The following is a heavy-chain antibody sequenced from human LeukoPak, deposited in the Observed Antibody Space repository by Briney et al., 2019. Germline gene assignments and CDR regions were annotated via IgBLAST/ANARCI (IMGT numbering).Heavy chain of an antibody. CDR2: IIPIFGTA. Sequence: SVKVSCKASGGTFSGYAISWVRQAPGQGLEWMGGIIPIFGTANYAQKFQGRVTITADESTSTAYMELSSLRSEDTAVYYCARDRDPTIFGVAFDYWGQGTLVTVSS. V-gene: IGHV1-69*13. J-gene: IGHJ4*02. CDR3: ARDRDPTIFGVAFDY. D-gene: IGHD3-3*01. CDR1: GGTFSGYA.